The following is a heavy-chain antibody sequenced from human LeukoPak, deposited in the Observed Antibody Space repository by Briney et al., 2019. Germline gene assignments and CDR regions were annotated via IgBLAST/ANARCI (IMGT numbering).Heavy chain of an antibody. J-gene: IGHJ6*02. CDR1: SGSISNYY. CDR3: ASGLRNYYSSGMDL. Sequence: PSETLSLTCTVSSGSISNYYWSWIRQPPAKGLEWMGYISYTGSTNYNPSLESRVTISVDTSKNQFSLKLSSVTATDTAVYYCASGLRNYYSSGMDLWGQGSTVTVSS. D-gene: IGHD2-21*01. CDR2: ISYTGST. V-gene: IGHV4-59*01.